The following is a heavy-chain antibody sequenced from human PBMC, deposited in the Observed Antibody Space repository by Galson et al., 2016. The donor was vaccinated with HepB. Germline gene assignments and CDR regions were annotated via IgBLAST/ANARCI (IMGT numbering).Heavy chain of an antibody. D-gene: IGHD1-26*01. V-gene: IGHV3-23*01. CDR3: AKGGKATGYYYYAMDV. CDR1: GFRFSTYA. Sequence: SLRLSCAASGFRFSTYAMNWVRQAPGKGLEWVSVISGSSSSRYYGDSVKGRFTISRDNPKNTLYLQMNSLRADDTAIYYCAKGGKATGYYYYAMDVWGQGTTVTVSS. CDR2: ISGSSSSR. J-gene: IGHJ6*02.